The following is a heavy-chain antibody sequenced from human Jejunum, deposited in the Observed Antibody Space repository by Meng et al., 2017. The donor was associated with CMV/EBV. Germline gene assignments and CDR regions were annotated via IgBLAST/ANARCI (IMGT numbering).Heavy chain of an antibody. D-gene: IGHD4-23*01. J-gene: IGHJ4*02. Sequence: QVQLVQSGAEVKKPGASVKVTCKASGYSFSDYYMHWVRQAPGQGPEWMGWINCYSGDTRYAQKFQGRVTMSRDTSSNTVYLDLSSLKPDDTAVYHCARPRWDWAPGYWGQGTLVTVSS. V-gene: IGHV1-2*02. CDR2: INCYSGDT. CDR3: ARPRWDWAPGY. CDR1: GYSFSDYY.